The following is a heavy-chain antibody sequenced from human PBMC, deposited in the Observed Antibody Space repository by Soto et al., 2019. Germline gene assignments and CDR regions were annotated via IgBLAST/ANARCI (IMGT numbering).Heavy chain of an antibody. CDR2: INPSGGST. CDR1: GYTFNSYY. D-gene: IGHD6-13*01. V-gene: IGHV1-46*02. CDR3: CFLSSSWYGDAFDI. J-gene: IGHJ3*02. Sequence: ASVKVSCQASGYTFNSYYMHSVRRSPGQGLEWMGIINPSGGSTSYAQKFQGRVTMTRDTSTSTVYMELSSLRSEDTAVYYCCFLSSSWYGDAFDIWGQGTMVTVSS.